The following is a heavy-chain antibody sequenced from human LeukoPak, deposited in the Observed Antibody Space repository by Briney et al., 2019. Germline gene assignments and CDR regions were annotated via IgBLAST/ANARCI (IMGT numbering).Heavy chain of an antibody. Sequence: PSQTLSLTCAVSGGSISSGGYSWSWIRQPPGKGLERIGYIYYSGSTNYNPSLKSRVTISVDTSKNQFSLKLSSVTAADTAVYYCARHAVAGTFGRSYYYYGMDVWGQGTTVTVSS. D-gene: IGHD6-19*01. CDR2: IYYSGST. CDR3: ARHAVAGTFGRSYYYYGMDV. J-gene: IGHJ6*02. V-gene: IGHV4-30-4*07. CDR1: GGSISSGGYS.